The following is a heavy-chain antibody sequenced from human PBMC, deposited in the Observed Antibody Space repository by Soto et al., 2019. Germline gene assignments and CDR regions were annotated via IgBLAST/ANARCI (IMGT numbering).Heavy chain of an antibody. D-gene: IGHD2-15*01. CDR1: GFTFSNYV. J-gene: IGHJ4*02. CDR2: IWYDGSKK. Sequence: QVQLVESGGGVVQPGRSLRLSCAASGFTFSNYVMNWVRQAPGKGLEWVAVIWYDGSKKYYTDSVKGRFTISRDNSKNTLYLQMNSLRAEDTAVYYCVRHIVAYFDYWGQGTLVTVSS. CDR3: VRHIVAYFDY. V-gene: IGHV3-33*01.